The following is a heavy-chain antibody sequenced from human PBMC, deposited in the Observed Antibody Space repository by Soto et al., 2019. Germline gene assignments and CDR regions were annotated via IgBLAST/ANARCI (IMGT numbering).Heavy chain of an antibody. Sequence: PSETLSLTCTVSGGSISSSSYYWGWIRQPPGKGLEWIGSIYYSGSTYYNPSLKSRVTISVDTSKNQFSLKLSSVTAADTAVYYCARHLGPVVRGVIWYYFDYWGQGTLVTVS. V-gene: IGHV4-39*01. D-gene: IGHD3-10*01. J-gene: IGHJ4*02. CDR1: GGSISSSSYY. CDR2: IYYSGST. CDR3: ARHLGPVVRGVIWYYFDY.